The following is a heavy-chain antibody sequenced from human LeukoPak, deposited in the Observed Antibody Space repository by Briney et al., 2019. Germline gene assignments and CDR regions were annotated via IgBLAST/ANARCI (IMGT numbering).Heavy chain of an antibody. D-gene: IGHD6-19*01. J-gene: IGHJ4*02. CDR3: ARSSLAVAGSVFDY. V-gene: IGHV1-18*01. Sequence: ASVKVSCKASGYTFTSYGITWVRQAPGQGLEWMGWISTYNGNTHYAQKLQGRVTMTTDTSTSTAYMELRSLRSDDTAVYYCARSSLAVAGSVFDYWGQGTLGTVSS. CDR2: ISTYNGNT. CDR1: GYTFTSYG.